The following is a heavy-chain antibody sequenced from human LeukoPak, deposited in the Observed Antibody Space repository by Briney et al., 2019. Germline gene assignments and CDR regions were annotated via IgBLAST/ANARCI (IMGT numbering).Heavy chain of an antibody. V-gene: IGHV3-15*01. J-gene: IGHJ4*02. CDR2: IKSKTDGATA. CDR1: GLTFNNVW. D-gene: IGHD1-26*01. CDR3: TTKFGLREAHDY. Sequence: GGSLRLSCAASGLTFNNVWVSWVRQAPGKGLEWVGHIKSKTDGATADYAAPVKGRFTISRDDSKNTLYLQINSLKTEDTAVYYCTTKFGLREAHDYWGQGTLVTVSS.